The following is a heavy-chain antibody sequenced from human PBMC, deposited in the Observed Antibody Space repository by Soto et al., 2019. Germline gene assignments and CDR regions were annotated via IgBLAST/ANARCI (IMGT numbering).Heavy chain of an antibody. CDR1: GLSISTYF. J-gene: IGHJ6*02. V-gene: IGHV4-4*07. CDR3: AREGGYFDSRRAGAYRYHGVDV. D-gene: IGHD3-22*01. CDR2: IKTTGST. Sequence: SGTLSLTLTVPGLSISTYFCRLSRSPAGGGLAWVRRIKTTGSTNYDPSLKSRLSMSLDTSRNQFSLELSLVTAADPAVYYCAREGGYFDSRRAGAYRYHGVDVWGQGTRVTVSS.